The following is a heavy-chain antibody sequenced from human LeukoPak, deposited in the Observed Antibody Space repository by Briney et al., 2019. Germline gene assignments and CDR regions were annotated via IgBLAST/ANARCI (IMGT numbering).Heavy chain of an antibody. Sequence: PGGSLRLSCAASGFSFNTYAMSWVRQAPGKGLEWVSAISNTGGSTYYADSVKGRFTISRDNSKNTLYLQMNSLRAEDTAVYYCARDMSMPTYYYDSSGYYPLDYWGQGTLVTVSS. D-gene: IGHD3-22*01. CDR2: ISNTGGST. J-gene: IGHJ4*02. V-gene: IGHV3-23*01. CDR1: GFSFNTYA. CDR3: ARDMSMPTYYYDSSGYYPLDY.